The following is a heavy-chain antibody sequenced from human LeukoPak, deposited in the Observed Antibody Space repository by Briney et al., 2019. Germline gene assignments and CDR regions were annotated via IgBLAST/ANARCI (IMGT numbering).Heavy chain of an antibody. Sequence: SQTLSLTCAISGDRVSSNSAAWNWIRQSPWRGLEWLGRTYYRSRWSNNYAVSVNSRITINPDTSKNQFSLQLNSVTPEDTAVYYCARGDQAFDIWGQGTMVTVSS. V-gene: IGHV6-1*01. CDR1: GDRVSSNSAA. CDR2: TYYRSRWSN. J-gene: IGHJ3*02. CDR3: ARGDQAFDI.